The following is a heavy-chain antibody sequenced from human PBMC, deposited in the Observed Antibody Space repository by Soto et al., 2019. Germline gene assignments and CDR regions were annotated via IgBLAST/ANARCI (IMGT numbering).Heavy chain of an antibody. Sequence: QVQLVQSGPEVKKTGTSVKVSCKASGGTFSSRAISWVRQAPGQGLEWMGGIIPVFGRVSYAEKFQDRVTITADESTGTVYMELSSLRSEDTALYYCANSRGGTFLGYHGMDIWGQGTTVSVSS. CDR1: GGTFSSRA. D-gene: IGHD3-16*01. CDR2: IIPVFGRV. V-gene: IGHV1-69*01. J-gene: IGHJ6*02. CDR3: ANSRGGTFLGYHGMDI.